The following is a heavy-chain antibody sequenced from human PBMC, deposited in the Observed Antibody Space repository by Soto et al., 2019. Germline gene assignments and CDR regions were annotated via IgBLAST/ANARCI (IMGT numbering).Heavy chain of an antibody. Sequence: QVQLHESGPGLVKPSESLSLTCTVSGGSLSNFYGSWIRRPPGKGLEWIGWMYYSWGSNYNASLKSRGTISIDTYKNQISLKLSSVTAADTAVYYCLRSGHTCWGVIWGQGTLVTVSS. CDR1: GGSLSNFY. D-gene: IGHD3-16*01. J-gene: IGHJ4*02. CDR2: MYYSWGS. CDR3: LRSGHTCWGVI. V-gene: IGHV4-59*01.